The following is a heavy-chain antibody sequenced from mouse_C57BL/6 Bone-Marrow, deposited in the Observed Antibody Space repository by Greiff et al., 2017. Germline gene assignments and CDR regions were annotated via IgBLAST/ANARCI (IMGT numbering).Heavy chain of an antibody. J-gene: IGHJ4*01. Sequence: VQLQQSGPELVKPGASVKISCKASGYSFTDYNMNWVKQSNGKSLEWIGEINPNYGTTSYNQKFKGKATLTVDQSSSTAYMQLHSLTSEDYAVYYCARRYDYDYAMDYWGQGTSVTVSS. D-gene: IGHD2-4*01. CDR1: GYSFTDYN. CDR3: ARRYDYDYAMDY. CDR2: INPNYGTT. V-gene: IGHV1-39*01.